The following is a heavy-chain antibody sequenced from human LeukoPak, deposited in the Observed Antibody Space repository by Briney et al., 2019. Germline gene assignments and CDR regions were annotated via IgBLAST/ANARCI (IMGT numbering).Heavy chain of an antibody. Sequence: PGRSLRLSCAASGFTFSSYAMHGVRQAPRKGREWVAVISYDGSNKYYAHPAKGRLPISRDNSKNTLYLQMDSWRAQDTVGFYCARRKGYDSSAIDYWGQGTLVTVSS. CDR1: GFTFSSYA. V-gene: IGHV3-30*01. J-gene: IGHJ4*02. D-gene: IGHD3-22*01. CDR3: ARRKGYDSSAIDY. CDR2: ISYDGSNK.